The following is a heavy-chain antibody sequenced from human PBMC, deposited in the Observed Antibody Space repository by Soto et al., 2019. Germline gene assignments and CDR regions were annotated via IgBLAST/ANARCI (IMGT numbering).Heavy chain of an antibody. D-gene: IGHD3-22*01. J-gene: IGHJ4*02. CDR3: ARGDSSGYCFDY. Sequence: ASVKVSCKASGYTFTGYYMHWVRQAPGQGLEWMGWINPNSGDTNYAQKFQGRVTMTRDTSISTAYMELSRLRSDDTAVYYCARGDSSGYCFDYWGQGTLVTVSS. V-gene: IGHV1-2*02. CDR1: GYTFTGYY. CDR2: INPNSGDT.